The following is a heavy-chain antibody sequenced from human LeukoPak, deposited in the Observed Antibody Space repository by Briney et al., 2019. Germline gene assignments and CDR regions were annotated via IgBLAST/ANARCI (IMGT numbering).Heavy chain of an antibody. V-gene: IGHV3-23*01. CDR2: ISGSGGST. D-gene: IGHD3-10*01. CDR1: GFAFSSYA. CDR3: AKDRLKYGSGSYCFDY. Sequence: GGSLRLSCAASGFAFSSYAMSWVRQAPGKGLEWVSAISGSGGSTYYADSVKGRFTISRDNSKNTLYLQMNSLRAEDTAVYYCAKDRLKYGSGSYCFDYWGQGTLVTVSS. J-gene: IGHJ4*02.